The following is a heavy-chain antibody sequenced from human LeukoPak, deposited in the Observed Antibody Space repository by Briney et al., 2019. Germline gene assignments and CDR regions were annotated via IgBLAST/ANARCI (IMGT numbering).Heavy chain of an antibody. CDR2: INDDGSDT. J-gene: IGHJ4*02. D-gene: IGHD3-3*01. Sequence: GGSLRLSCAASGFTFKLYWMHWVRQVPGKRPVWVSRINDDGSDTIYADSVRGRFTISRDDAKNTVYLQMNSLRAEDTAVYYCARDTPYDFWSSTFDYWGQGTLVTVSS. CDR3: ARDTPYDFWSSTFDY. V-gene: IGHV3-74*01. CDR1: GFTFKLYW.